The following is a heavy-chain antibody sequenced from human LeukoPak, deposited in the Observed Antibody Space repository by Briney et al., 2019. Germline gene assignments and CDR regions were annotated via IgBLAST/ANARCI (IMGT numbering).Heavy chain of an antibody. CDR3: VRDRTLGVRDGFILA. V-gene: IGHV3-48*01. Sequence: GGSLRLSCAASGFTFSAYNMIWVRQAPGKGLEWLSYISGSSSAIYYADSVQGRFTISRDNAKNSLSLQMSSLRVEDTAVYYCVRDRTLGVRDGFILAWGQGTLVTVSS. CDR2: ISGSSSAI. J-gene: IGHJ5*02. CDR1: GFTFSAYN. D-gene: IGHD5-24*01.